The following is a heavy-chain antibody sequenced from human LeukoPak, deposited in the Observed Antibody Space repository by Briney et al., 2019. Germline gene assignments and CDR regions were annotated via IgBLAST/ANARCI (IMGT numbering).Heavy chain of an antibody. CDR2: IYYSGST. CDR3: ARGDYYYGMDV. CDR1: GGSISSYY. V-gene: IGHV4-59*01. Sequence: SETLSLTCTVSGGSISSYYWSWIRQPPGKGLEWIGYIYYSGSTNYNPSLKSRVTISVDTSKNQFSLKLSSVTAADTAVYYCARGDYYYGMDVWGQGTTVTVSS. J-gene: IGHJ6*02.